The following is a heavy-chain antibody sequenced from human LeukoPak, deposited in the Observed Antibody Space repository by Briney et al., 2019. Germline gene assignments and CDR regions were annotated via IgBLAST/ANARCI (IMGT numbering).Heavy chain of an antibody. CDR1: GFTFSSYD. CDR2: ISGSGGST. V-gene: IGHV3-23*01. J-gene: IGHJ4*02. Sequence: GGSLRLSCAASGFTFSSYDMTWVRQAPGKGLEWVSVISGSGGSTYYADSVKGRFTISRDNSKNTLYLQMNSLRAEDTAVYYCAKGSQLLLDFDYWGQGTLVTVSS. D-gene: IGHD2-15*01. CDR3: AKGSQLLLDFDY.